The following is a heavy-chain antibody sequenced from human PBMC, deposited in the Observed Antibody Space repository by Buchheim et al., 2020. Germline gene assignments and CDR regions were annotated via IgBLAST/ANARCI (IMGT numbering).Heavy chain of an antibody. Sequence: EVQLVESGGGLVQPGGSLRLSCAASGFTFSSYAMSWVRQAPGKGLEWVSAISGSGGSPYYADSVKGRFTIPRENSKNKLYLQMNSLGAEDTAVYYCVQKRYFDWPKLEDWGQGTL. CDR3: VQKRYFDWPKLED. CDR2: ISGSGGSP. V-gene: IGHV3-23*04. J-gene: IGHJ4*02. D-gene: IGHD3-9*01. CDR1: GFTFSSYA.